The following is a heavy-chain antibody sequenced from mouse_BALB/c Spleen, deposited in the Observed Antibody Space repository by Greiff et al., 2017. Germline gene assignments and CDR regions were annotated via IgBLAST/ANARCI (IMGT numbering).Heavy chain of an antibody. CDR3: ARDDYYGSVWFAY. D-gene: IGHD1-1*01. CDR2: INPYNDGT. Sequence: VQLKESGPELVKPGASVKMSCKASGYTFTSYVMHWVKQKPGQGLEWIGYINPYNDGTKYNEKFKGKATLTSDKSSSTAYMELSSLTSEDSAVYYCARDDYYGSVWFAYWGQGTLVTVSA. V-gene: IGHV1-14*01. CDR1: GYTFTSYV. J-gene: IGHJ3*01.